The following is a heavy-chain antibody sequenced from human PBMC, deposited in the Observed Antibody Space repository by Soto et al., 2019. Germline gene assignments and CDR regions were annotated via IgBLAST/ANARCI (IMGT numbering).Heavy chain of an antibody. CDR1: VFTFSSYA. D-gene: IGHD3-16*01. CDR2: ISVSGVST. CDR3: ARDFDYGLDY. J-gene: IGHJ4*02. V-gene: IGHV3-23*01. Sequence: PGWSLRLSCAASVFTFSSYAMSWVRQAPGKWLEWFSAISVSGVSTXXADSVKGRXPISRYNSKNTXYLQMXNLRAEDPAVYNFARDFDYGLDYWCQGTLVTVCS.